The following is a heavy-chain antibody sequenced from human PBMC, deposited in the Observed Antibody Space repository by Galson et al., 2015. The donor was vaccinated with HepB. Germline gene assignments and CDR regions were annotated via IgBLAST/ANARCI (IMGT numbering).Heavy chain of an antibody. Sequence: CAISGDSVSSNSAAWNWIRQSPSRGLEWLGRTYYRSKWYNDYAVSVKSRITINPDTSKNQFSLQLNSVTPEDTAVYYCAREGYCSGGSCYVGWFDPWGQGTLVTVSS. CDR1: GDSVSSNSAA. CDR3: AREGYCSGGSCYVGWFDP. CDR2: TYYRSKWYN. D-gene: IGHD2-15*01. J-gene: IGHJ5*02. V-gene: IGHV6-1*01.